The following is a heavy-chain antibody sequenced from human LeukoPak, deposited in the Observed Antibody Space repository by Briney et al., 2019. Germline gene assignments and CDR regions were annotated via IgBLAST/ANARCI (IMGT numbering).Heavy chain of an antibody. CDR2: VNPNSGGT. V-gene: IGHV1-2*02. Sequence: SVKVSCKPSGYTFTAYYMHWVRQAPGQGLEWMEWVNPNSGGTHYEQESQGRVTMTRDMSISTAYMELHRLRSDDTAVYYCARDENTAMVSDYWGQGTLFTVSS. CDR3: ARDENTAMVSDY. CDR1: GYTFTAYY. D-gene: IGHD5-18*01. J-gene: IGHJ4*02.